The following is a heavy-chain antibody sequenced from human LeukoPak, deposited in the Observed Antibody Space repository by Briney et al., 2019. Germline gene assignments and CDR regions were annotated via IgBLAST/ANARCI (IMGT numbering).Heavy chain of an antibody. J-gene: IGHJ4*02. Sequence: SETLSLTCAVYGGSFSGYYWSWSRQPPGRGLEWIGYIYCSGRNNYNPSLKSRVPISVVTSKNQFSLRLTSVTAADTAVYFCARATNDYAGDFDYWGQGTPVIVSS. CDR1: GGSFSGYY. CDR2: IYCSGRN. CDR3: ARATNDYAGDFDY. V-gene: IGHV4-34*09. D-gene: IGHD4-23*01.